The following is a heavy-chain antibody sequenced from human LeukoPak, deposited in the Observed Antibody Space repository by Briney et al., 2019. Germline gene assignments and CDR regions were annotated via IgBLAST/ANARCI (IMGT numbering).Heavy chain of an antibody. CDR3: VRVRMTGTLEV. CDR2: IYHSGST. J-gene: IGHJ6*01. CDR1: GYPIRGAYY. Sequence: PSETLSLTCAVSGYPIRGAYYWGWNRQPPGKGLEWIETIYHSGSTYYNPSLKSRVAISLDTSKNQFSLMLSSLTPADTAAYYFVRVRMTGTLEVWEKGTTVTVSS. V-gene: IGHV4-38-2*01. D-gene: IGHD3-9*01.